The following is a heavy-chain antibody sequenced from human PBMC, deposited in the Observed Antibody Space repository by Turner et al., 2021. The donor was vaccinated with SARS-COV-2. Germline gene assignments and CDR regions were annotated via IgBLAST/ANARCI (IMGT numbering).Heavy chain of an antibody. CDR3: ALLMDTAMDYYGTDV. Sequence: QLQLQASGPGVFTPSETRSPTCTVAGGSISSSSYYWGWIRQPPGKGLEWIGNIYYSGSDYYNPSLKSRVTISVDPSKNQFSLKLTSVTAADTAVYYCALLMDTAMDYYGTDVWGQGTTVTVSS. J-gene: IGHJ6*02. CDR1: GGSISSSSYY. D-gene: IGHD5-18*01. V-gene: IGHV4-39*01. CDR2: IYYSGSD.